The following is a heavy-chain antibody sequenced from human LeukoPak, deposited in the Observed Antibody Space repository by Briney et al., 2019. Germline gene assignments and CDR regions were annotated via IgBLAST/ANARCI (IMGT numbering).Heavy chain of an antibody. V-gene: IGHV4-4*07. CDR3: ERDHYYDSSGYTFRH. D-gene: IGHD3-22*01. CDR2: IYTSGST. Sequence: PSGTLSLTCAVSGGSISSNNWWSWVRQPAGKGLEWIGRIYTSGSTNYNPSLKSRVTMSVDTSKNQFSLKLSSVTAADTAVYYCERDHYYDSSGYTFRHWGQGTLVTVSS. CDR1: GGSISSNN. J-gene: IGHJ1*01.